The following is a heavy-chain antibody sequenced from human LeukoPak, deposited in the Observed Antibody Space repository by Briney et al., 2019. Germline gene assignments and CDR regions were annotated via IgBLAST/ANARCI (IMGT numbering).Heavy chain of an antibody. CDR2: ISSSSSHM. CDR3: VRDSGSSYGYYFLH. CDR1: GFTFSNYA. D-gene: IGHD1-26*01. V-gene: IGHV3-21*01. J-gene: IGHJ1*01. Sequence: GGSLRLSCAASGFTFSNYAMYWVRQAPGKGLEWVSSISSSSSHMFYADSVKGRFSISRDNANNALYLQMNSLRAEDTAVYYCVRDSGSSYGYYFLHWGQGTLVTVSS.